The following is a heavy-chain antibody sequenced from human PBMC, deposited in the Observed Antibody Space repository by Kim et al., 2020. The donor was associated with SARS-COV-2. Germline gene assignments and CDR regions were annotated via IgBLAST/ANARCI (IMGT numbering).Heavy chain of an antibody. D-gene: IGHD3-3*01. CDR2: ISCFRGII. Sequence: GGSLRLSCAASGFTFDDYAMHWVRQAPVKCLQLVSSISCFRGIIGYSYSVICRFTISRDNPKISLYLHIISLRAEVSPLSYCSIVGVISSLFYFYL. CDR3: SIVGVISSLFYFYL. V-gene: IGHV3-9*01. CDR1: GFTFDDYA. J-gene: IGHJ2*01.